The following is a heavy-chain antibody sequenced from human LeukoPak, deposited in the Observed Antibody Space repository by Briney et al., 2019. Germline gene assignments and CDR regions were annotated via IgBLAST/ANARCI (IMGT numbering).Heavy chain of an antibody. V-gene: IGHV1-2*02. CDR3: ARDSSIGYCSSTSCYVMGN. J-gene: IGHJ4*02. D-gene: IGHD2-2*01. CDR2: INPNSGGT. CDR1: GYTVTGYY. Sequence: ASVKVSCKASGYTVTGYYMHWVRQAPGQGLEWMGWINPNSGGTNYAQKFQGRVTMTRDTSISTAYMELSRLRSDDTAVYYCARDSSIGYCSSTSCYVMGNWGQGTLVTVSS.